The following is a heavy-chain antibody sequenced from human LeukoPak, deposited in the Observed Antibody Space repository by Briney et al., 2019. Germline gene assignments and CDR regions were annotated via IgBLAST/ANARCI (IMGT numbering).Heavy chain of an antibody. CDR2: ISFYNGDT. D-gene: IGHD3-10*01. J-gene: IGHJ4*02. Sequence: GASVTVSCKASGLSLTHDGISWVRQAPGQGLVWMGWISFYNGDTLYAQNFQGRLTVTTDTSTSTAYMELTSLTSDDTAIYFCARVTYYYGSGGQDEFDYWGQGTLVTVSS. V-gene: IGHV1-18*01. CDR3: ARVTYYYGSGGQDEFDY. CDR1: GLSLTHDG.